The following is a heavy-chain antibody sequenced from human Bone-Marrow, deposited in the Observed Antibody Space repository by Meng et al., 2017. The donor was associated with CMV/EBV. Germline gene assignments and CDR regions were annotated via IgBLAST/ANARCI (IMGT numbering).Heavy chain of an antibody. D-gene: IGHD2-2*01. V-gene: IGHV1-2*02. J-gene: IGHJ4*02. CDR2: INPNSGGT. Sequence: ASVKVSCKASGYTFTGYYMHWVRQAPGQGLEWMGWINPNSGGTNYAQKFQGRVTMTRDTSISTAYMELSRLRSDDTAVYYCARENVVVPAAPMDYWGQGTLVTVSS. CDR3: ARENVVVPAAPMDY. CDR1: GYTFTGYY.